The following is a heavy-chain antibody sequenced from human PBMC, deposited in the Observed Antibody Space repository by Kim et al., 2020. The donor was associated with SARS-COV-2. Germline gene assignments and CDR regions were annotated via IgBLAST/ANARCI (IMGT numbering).Heavy chain of an antibody. CDR3: ARRSGSYSNDY. Sequence: SETLSLTCTVSGDSITNNGYYWSWIRQHPGEGLEYIGYIYYSGSTYYNPSLKDRVTISVDTSKNQFSLDLNSVTAADTAVYYCARRSGSYSNDYWGQGTLVTVSS. J-gene: IGHJ4*02. D-gene: IGHD1-26*01. CDR2: IYYSGST. V-gene: IGHV4-31*03. CDR1: GDSITNNGYY.